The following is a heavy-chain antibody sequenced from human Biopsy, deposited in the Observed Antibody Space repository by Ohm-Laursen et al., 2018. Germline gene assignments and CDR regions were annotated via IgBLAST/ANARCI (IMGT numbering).Heavy chain of an antibody. D-gene: IGHD6-19*01. V-gene: IGHV4-61*01. Sequence: SETLSLTCTVSGDSVSSGSFYWTWIRQPPGQGLEYIEYIYDRGSTANYNPSLESRVTMSVDMPKNQFSLKLSSVTAADTAIYYCARGMRSSGWPYFDSWGQGTLVTVSS. CDR1: GDSVSSGSFY. CDR3: ARGMRSSGWPYFDS. J-gene: IGHJ4*02. CDR2: IYDRGSTA.